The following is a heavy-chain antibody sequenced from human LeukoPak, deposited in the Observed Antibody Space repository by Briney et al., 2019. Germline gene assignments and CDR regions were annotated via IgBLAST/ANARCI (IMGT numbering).Heavy chain of an antibody. V-gene: IGHV3-23*01. CDR1: GFTFSNYA. CDR2: ISGSGSST. D-gene: IGHD1/OR15-1a*01. J-gene: IGHJ4*02. CDR3: ATSRSFDY. Sequence: GGSLRLSCAASGFTFSNYAMSWVRQAPGKGLEWVSGISGSGSSTYYADSVKGRFTISRDNAKNTLYLQMNSLRAEDTAIYYCATSRSFDYWGLGTLVTVSS.